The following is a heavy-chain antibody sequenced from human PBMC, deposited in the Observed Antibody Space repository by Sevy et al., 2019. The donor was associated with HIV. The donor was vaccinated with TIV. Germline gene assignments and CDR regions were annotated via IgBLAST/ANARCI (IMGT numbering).Heavy chain of an antibody. D-gene: IGHD2-2*01. V-gene: IGHV1-18*04. CDR3: ARAPAAMPSYYYYYMDV. CDR1: GYTFTSYG. J-gene: IGHJ6*03. Sequence: ASVKVSCKASGYTFTSYGISWVRQAPGQGLEWMGWISAYNGNTNYAQMLQGRVTMTTDTSTSTAYMELRSLRSDDTAVYYCARAPAAMPSYYYYYMDVWGKGTTVTVSS. CDR2: ISAYNGNT.